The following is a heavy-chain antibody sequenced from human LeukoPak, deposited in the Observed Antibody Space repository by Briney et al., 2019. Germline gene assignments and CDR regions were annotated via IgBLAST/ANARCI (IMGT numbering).Heavy chain of an antibody. V-gene: IGHV3-11*01. CDR1: GFTFSDYY. J-gene: IGHJ5*02. Sequence: AGSLRLSCAASGFTFSDYYMSWIRQAPGKGLEWVSYISSSGSTIYYADSVKGRFTISRDNAKNSLYLQMNSLRAEDTAVYYCAKAPDHGGNSAWFDPWGQGTLVTVSS. CDR2: ISSSGSTI. D-gene: IGHD4-23*01. CDR3: AKAPDHGGNSAWFDP.